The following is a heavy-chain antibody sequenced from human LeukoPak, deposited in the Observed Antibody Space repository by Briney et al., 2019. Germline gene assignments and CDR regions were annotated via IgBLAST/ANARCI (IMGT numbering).Heavy chain of an antibody. D-gene: IGHD3-22*01. Sequence: GASMKVSCKASGGTFSSYAISWVRQAPGQGLEWMGGIIPIFGTANYAQKFQGRVTMTTDTSTSTAYMELRSLRSDDTAVYYCARGYDSTDLRDYWGQGTLVTVSS. V-gene: IGHV1-69*05. CDR3: ARGYDSTDLRDY. CDR2: IIPIFGTA. J-gene: IGHJ4*02. CDR1: GGTFSSYA.